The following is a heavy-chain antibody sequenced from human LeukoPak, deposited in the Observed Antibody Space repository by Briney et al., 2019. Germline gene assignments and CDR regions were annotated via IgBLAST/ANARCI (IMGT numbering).Heavy chain of an antibody. J-gene: IGHJ4*02. CDR3: ARGVAGRIFDY. CDR2: IYTTGST. D-gene: IGHD6-19*01. Sequence: PSETLSLTCTVSGGSISSVSCYWNWIRQPAGKGLDWIGRIYTTGSTNYNPSLKSRVTISVDTSKNQFSLKLSSVTAADTAVYYCARGVAGRIFDYWGQGTLVTVSS. CDR1: GGSISSVSCY. V-gene: IGHV4-61*02.